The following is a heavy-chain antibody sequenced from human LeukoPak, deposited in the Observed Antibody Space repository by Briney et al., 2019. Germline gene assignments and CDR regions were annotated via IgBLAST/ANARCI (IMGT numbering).Heavy chain of an antibody. CDR2: ISAYNGNT. CDR3: ARFRAVYQLPDYYMDV. V-gene: IGHV1-18*04. D-gene: IGHD2-2*01. CDR1: GYTFTGYY. Sequence: GASVKVSCKASGYTFTGYYMYWVRQAPGQGLEWMGWISAYNGNTNYAQKLQGRVTMTTDTSTSTAYMELRSLRSDDTAVYYCARFRAVYQLPDYYMDVWGKGTTVTVSS. J-gene: IGHJ6*03.